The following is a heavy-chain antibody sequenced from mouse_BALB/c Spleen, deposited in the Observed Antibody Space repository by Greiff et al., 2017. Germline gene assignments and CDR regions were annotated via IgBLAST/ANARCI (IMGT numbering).Heavy chain of an antibody. CDR2: IYPGSGST. D-gene: IGHD1-1*01. J-gene: IGHJ2*01. V-gene: IGHV1-55*01. Sequence: QVQLQQPGAELVKPGTSVKLSCKASGYNFTSYWINWVKLRPGQGLEWIGDIYPGSGSTNYNEKFKSKATLTVDTSSSTAYMQLSSLASEDSALYYCARRGIGYGNWGQGTTLTVSS. CDR3: ARRGIGYGN. CDR1: GYNFTSYW.